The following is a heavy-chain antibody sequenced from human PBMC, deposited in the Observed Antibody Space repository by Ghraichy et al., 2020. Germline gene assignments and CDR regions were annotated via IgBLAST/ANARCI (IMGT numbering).Heavy chain of an antibody. CDR2: LFLGGST. D-gene: IGHD3-10*01. CDR1: GGSLSSSTDY. CDR3: ARGDLFGVSPRPPDT. V-gene: IGHV4-61*01. Sequence: SETLSLTCTVSGGSLSSSTDYWSWIRQSPGRDLEWIGYLFLGGSTNYNLSLESRVTISVDTSKNQFSLRLTSVTAADTAIYYCARGDLFGVSPRPPDTWGQGTLVTVSS. J-gene: IGHJ5*02.